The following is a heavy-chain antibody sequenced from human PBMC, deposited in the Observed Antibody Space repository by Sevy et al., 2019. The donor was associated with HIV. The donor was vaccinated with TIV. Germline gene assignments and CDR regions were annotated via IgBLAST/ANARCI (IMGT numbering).Heavy chain of an antibody. V-gene: IGHV3-43D*03. D-gene: IGHD3-10*01. CDR3: AKDIAGEGSGSYYFDY. CDR1: GFTFDDYT. Sequence: GGSLSLSCTASGFTFDDYTMDWVRQAPGKGLEWVSSITWDGGSPYYADSVKGRFTISRDNSKNSLYLQMNSLRPEDTALYYCAKDIAGEGSGSYYFDYWGQGTLVTVSS. J-gene: IGHJ4*02. CDR2: ITWDGGSP.